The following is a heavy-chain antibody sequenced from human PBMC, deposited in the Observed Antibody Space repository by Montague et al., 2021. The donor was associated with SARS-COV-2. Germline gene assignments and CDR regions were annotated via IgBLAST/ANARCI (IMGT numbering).Heavy chain of an antibody. CDR1: GGSISSGSYY. Sequence: TLSLTCTVSGGSISSGSYYWSWIRQPAGKGLEWIGRIYTSGSTNYNPSLKSRVTISVDTSKNQFSLKLSSVTAADTAVYYCARGAPGRCSGGSCSLGNWFDPWGQGTLVTVSS. D-gene: IGHD2-15*01. J-gene: IGHJ5*02. V-gene: IGHV4-61*02. CDR2: IYTSGST. CDR3: ARGAPGRCSGGSCSLGNWFDP.